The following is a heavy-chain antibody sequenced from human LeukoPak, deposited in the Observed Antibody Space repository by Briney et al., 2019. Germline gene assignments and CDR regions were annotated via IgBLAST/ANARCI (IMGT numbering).Heavy chain of an antibody. CDR2: ISSDGSKK. Sequence: PGRSLRLSCAASGFTFSSYPMHWVRQSPGKGLEWVAVISSDGSKKSYADSVKGRFTISRDNPKDTLYLEMNSLRAEDTAIYYCARDGIAFGSGSYLDYWGQGILVTVSS. J-gene: IGHJ4*02. V-gene: IGHV3-30*01. CDR1: GFTFSSYP. D-gene: IGHD3-10*01. CDR3: ARDGIAFGSGSYLDY.